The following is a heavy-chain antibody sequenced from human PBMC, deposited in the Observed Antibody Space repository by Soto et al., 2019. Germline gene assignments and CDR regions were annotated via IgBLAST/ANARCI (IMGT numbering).Heavy chain of an antibody. CDR2: INHSGSQK. V-gene: IGHV3-7*03. J-gene: IGHJ4*02. D-gene: IGHD2-2*01. Sequence: EVQLLESGGGLVQPGGSLRLSCAASGFTFSSYAMSWVRQAPGKGLEWVSDINHSGSQKFYVDSVKGRFTISRDNARNTLYLQMNSLRAEDTAVYYCAKIYCSSSSSYIDYWGQGILVTVSS. CDR1: GFTFSSYA. CDR3: AKIYCSSSSSYIDY.